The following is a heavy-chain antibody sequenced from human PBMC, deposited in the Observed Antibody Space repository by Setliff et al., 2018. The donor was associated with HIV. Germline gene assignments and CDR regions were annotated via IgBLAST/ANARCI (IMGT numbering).Heavy chain of an antibody. D-gene: IGHD3-3*01. J-gene: IGHJ3*02. CDR3: ARVPRITTLRNAFDI. V-gene: IGHV4-31*03. CDR2: IYYIGNT. CDR1: GGSISSEGYY. Sequence: SETLSLTCTVSGGSISSEGYYWSWIRQHPGKGLEWIGYIYYIGNTDYNPSLKSRVTISIDTSKNQFSLKLSSVTAADTAIYYCARVPRITTLRNAFDIWGQGTMVTVSS.